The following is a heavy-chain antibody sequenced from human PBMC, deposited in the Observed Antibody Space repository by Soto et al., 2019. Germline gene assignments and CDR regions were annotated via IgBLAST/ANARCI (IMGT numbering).Heavy chain of an antibody. CDR1: GDSISTNKW. J-gene: IGHJ4*02. V-gene: IGHV4-4*02. CDR3: ARGVEVPGESDRFDY. Sequence: PSETLSLTCAVSGDSISTNKWWSWVRQPPGKGLEWIGEVYHNGLTNYNASLKSRVTMSVDTSKNQFSLKLTSVTAADTAIYYCARGVEVPGESDRFDYWGQGTLVTVSS. CDR2: VYHNGLT.